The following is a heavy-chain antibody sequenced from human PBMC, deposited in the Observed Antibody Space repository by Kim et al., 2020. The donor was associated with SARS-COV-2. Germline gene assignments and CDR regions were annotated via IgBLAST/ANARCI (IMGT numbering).Heavy chain of an antibody. V-gene: IGHV3-64D*06. CDR3: VKDIGRTTSRKMLIARVLDW. CDR2: IYRDGGGR. Sequence: GGSLRLSCSASGFTFSRFAMHWVRQVPGMGLEYVSAIYRDGGGRYYADSVKGRFTISRDNSKNTLYLQMSSLRAEDTAVYYCVKDIGRTTSRKMLIARVLDWWGHGNLVPV. J-gene: IGHJ4*01. CDR1: GFTFSRFA. D-gene: IGHD3-16*01.